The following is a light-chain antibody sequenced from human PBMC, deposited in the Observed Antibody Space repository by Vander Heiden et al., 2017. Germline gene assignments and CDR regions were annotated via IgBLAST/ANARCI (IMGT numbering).Light chain of an antibody. CDR3: SSYTSSPDVV. V-gene: IGLV2-14*01. CDR1: SRDVGGYNY. Sequence: QSALPQPASVSGSPGQSTTTSCTGTSRDVGGYNYVSWYQQHPGKAPKLMIYEVSNRPSGVSNRFSGSKSGNTASLTISGLQAEDEADYYCSSYTSSPDVVFGGGTKLTVL. J-gene: IGLJ2*01. CDR2: EVS.